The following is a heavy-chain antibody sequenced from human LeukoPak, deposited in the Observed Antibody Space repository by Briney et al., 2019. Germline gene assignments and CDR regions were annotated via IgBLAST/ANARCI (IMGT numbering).Heavy chain of an antibody. CDR3: AATGMVVADAFDI. D-gene: IGHD2-21*01. CDR2: IIPIFGTA. V-gene: IGHV1-69*05. Sequence: GASVKVSCKASGGTFSSYAISWVRQAPGQGLEWMGRIIPIFGTANYAQKFQGRVTIITDESTSTAYMELSSLRSEDTAVYYCAATGMVVADAFDIWGQGTMVTVSS. J-gene: IGHJ3*02. CDR1: GGTFSSYA.